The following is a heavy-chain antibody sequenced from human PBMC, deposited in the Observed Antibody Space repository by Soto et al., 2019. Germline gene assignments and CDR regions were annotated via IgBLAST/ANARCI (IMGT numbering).Heavy chain of an antibody. J-gene: IGHJ4*02. D-gene: IGHD6-19*01. CDR1: GGSISSSSYY. CDR3: VSTAHSSGWYSGGFDY. V-gene: IGHV4-39*01. Sequence: PSETLSLTCTVSGGSISSSSYYWGWIRQPPGKGLEWIGSIYYSGSTYYNPSLKSRVTISVDTSKNQFSLKLSSVTAADTAVYYCVSTAHSSGWYSGGFDYWGQGTLVTVSS. CDR2: IYYSGST.